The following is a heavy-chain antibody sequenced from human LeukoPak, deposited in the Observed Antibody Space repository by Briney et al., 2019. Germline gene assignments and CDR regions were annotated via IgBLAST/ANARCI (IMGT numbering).Heavy chain of an antibody. Sequence: GGSLRLSCAASGFTFSSYSMNWVRQAPGKGLEYVTAISSDGKTAYYADSVKGRFTISRDNSKNTVFLQMSSLSAEDSAVYYCVKARGYCSTSSCFLEYWGQGTLVTVSS. V-gene: IGHV3-64D*06. CDR3: VKARGYCSTSSCFLEY. CDR1: GFTFSSYS. CDR2: ISSDGKTA. D-gene: IGHD2-2*01. J-gene: IGHJ4*02.